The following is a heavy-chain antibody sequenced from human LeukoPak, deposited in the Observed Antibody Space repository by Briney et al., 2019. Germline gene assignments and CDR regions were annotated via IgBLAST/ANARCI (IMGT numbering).Heavy chain of an antibody. J-gene: IGHJ4*02. V-gene: IGHV1-46*01. Sequence: ASVKVSCKASGYIFTSYNIYWVRQAPGQGLEWMGIINPSGGSTNYAQKFQGRVTMTRDTSTSTVYMELSSLRSEDTAVYYCARDHYHKIRVMVTAPDYWGQGTLVIVSS. CDR2: INPSGGST. D-gene: IGHD2-21*02. CDR1: GYIFTSYN. CDR3: ARDHYHKIRVMVTAPDY.